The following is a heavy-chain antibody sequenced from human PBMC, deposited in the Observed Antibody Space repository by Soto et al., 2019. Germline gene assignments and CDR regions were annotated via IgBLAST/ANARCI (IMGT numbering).Heavy chain of an antibody. J-gene: IGHJ6*02. V-gene: IGHV1-18*01. Sequence: QVHLVQLGTEVKKPGASVKVSCKASGYTFTNYDINWVRQAPGQGLEWMGWISTYTGNTNYAQKLQGRVTMTTDTSTSTAYMELSSLRSDDTAVYYCARGYYYGSGRPTPGGMDVWGQGTTVTVSS. D-gene: IGHD3-10*01. CDR3: ARGYYYGSGRPTPGGMDV. CDR1: GYTFTNYD. CDR2: ISTYTGNT.